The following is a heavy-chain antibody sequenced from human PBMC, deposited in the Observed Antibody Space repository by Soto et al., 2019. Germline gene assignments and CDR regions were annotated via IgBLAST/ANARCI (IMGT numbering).Heavy chain of an antibody. D-gene: IGHD4-17*01. CDR1: VFTFSSFA. CDR3: AKGTPVNGDYALDY. CDR2: IAYDGNNK. J-gene: IGHJ4*02. V-gene: IGHV3-30*18. Sequence: HPGGSLRLSCAASVFTFSSFAMHWVRQAPGKGLDWVALIAYDGNNKYFADSVKGRFTISRDNSKDTVYLQMDSLRPEDTAVYYCAKGTPVNGDYALDYWGQGSMVTVSS.